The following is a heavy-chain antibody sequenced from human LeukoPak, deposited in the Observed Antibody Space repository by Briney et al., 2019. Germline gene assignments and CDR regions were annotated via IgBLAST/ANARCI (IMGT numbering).Heavy chain of an antibody. J-gene: IGHJ3*02. Sequence: GGSPRLSCAAPGFTFSSYWMSWVRQAPGKGLEWVANIKQDGSEKYYVDSVKGRFTISRDNAKNSLYLQMNSLRAEDTAVYYCARAGYSDPQDAFDIWGQGTMVTVSS. CDR2: IKQDGSEK. V-gene: IGHV3-7*02. D-gene: IGHD5-12*01. CDR3: ARAGYSDPQDAFDI. CDR1: GFTFSSYW.